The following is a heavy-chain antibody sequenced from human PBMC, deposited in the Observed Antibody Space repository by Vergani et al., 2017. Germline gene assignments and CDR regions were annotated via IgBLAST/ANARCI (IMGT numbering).Heavy chain of an antibody. V-gene: IGHV3-49*05. CDR1: GFTFDDYA. CDR3: IRGSSGWRHAIDY. Sequence: EVQLVESGGGLVKPGRSLRLSCTASGFTFDDYAMSWFRQAPGKGLEWVGFIRSKTYGGTTEYVASVKGRFTISRDDSKSIAYLQMNSLKTEDTAVYYCIRGSSGWRHAIDYWGQGTLVTVSS. D-gene: IGHD6-19*01. CDR2: IRSKTYGGTT. J-gene: IGHJ4*02.